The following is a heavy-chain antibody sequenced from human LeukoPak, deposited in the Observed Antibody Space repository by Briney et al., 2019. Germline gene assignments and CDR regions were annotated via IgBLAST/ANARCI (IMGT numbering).Heavy chain of an antibody. Sequence: SETLSLTCAVYGGSFSGYYWSWIRQPPGKGLEWIGEISHSGSTNYNPSLKSRVTISVDTSKNQFSLKLSSVTAADTAVYYCARGQDTYNWFDPWGQGTLVTVSS. CDR2: ISHSGST. V-gene: IGHV4-34*01. CDR1: GGSFSGYY. J-gene: IGHJ5*02. CDR3: ARGQDTYNWFDP.